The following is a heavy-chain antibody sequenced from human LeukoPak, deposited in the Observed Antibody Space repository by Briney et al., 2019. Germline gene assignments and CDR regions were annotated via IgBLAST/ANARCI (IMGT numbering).Heavy chain of an antibody. CDR2: ISAYNGNT. J-gene: IGHJ4*02. CDR3: ARVGRGWNDY. CDR1: GYIFTSYD. V-gene: IGHV1-18*01. Sequence: ASVKVSCKASGYIFTSYDMHWVRQAPGQRLEWMGWISAYNGNTNYAQKLQGRVTMTTDTSTSTAYMELRSLRSDDTAVYYCARVGRGWNDYWGQGTLVTVSS. D-gene: IGHD6-19*01.